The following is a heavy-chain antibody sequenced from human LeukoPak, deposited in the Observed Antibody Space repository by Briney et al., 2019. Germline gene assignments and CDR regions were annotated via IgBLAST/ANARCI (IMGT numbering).Heavy chain of an antibody. CDR1: GGSFSGYY. V-gene: IGHV3-11*01. D-gene: IGHD1-1*01. CDR3: ATTRPFSPLDY. CDR2: ISSSGSTI. Sequence: LSLTCAVYGGSFSGYYWSWIRQAPGKGLEWVSYISSSGSTIYYADSVKGRFTISRDNAKNSLYLQMNSLRAEDTAVYYCATTRPFSPLDYWGQGTLVTVSS. J-gene: IGHJ4*02.